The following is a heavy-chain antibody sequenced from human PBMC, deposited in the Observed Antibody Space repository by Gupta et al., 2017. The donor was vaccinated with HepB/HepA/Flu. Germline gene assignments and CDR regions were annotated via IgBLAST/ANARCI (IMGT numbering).Heavy chain of an antibody. V-gene: IGHV1-2*02. CDR1: GYSCTGYY. J-gene: IGHJ5*02. Sequence: QVQLVRSGAEVKKPGSSVKVSCKASGYSCTGYYMHWVRQAPGQGLEWMGWINTNSSGTNYAQKFKGRVTMTRDTSSSTAYMELSRLRSEETAVYYCARDQLSREWERTHYWFDPWGQGTPVTVSS. CDR2: INTNSSGT. CDR3: ARDQLSREWERTHYWFDP. D-gene: IGHD1-26*01.